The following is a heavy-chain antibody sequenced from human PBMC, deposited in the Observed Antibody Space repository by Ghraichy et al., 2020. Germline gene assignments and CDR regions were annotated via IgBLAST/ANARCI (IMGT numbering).Heavy chain of an antibody. CDR1: GGSISSSSYY. J-gene: IGHJ6*03. D-gene: IGHD6-6*01. V-gene: IGHV4-39*07. Sequence: GSLRLSCTVSGGSISSSSYYWGWIRQSPGKELEWIGSIYYSGSTDYNPSLKSRVTISVDTSKNQFSLKLSSVTAADTAVYYCARQYSSSLRNYYYYMDVWGKGTTVTVSS. CDR2: IYYSGST. CDR3: ARQYSSSLRNYYYYMDV.